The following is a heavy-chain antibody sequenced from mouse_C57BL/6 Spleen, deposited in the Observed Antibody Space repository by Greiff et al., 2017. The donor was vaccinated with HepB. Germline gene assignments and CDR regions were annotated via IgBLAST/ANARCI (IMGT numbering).Heavy chain of an antibody. Sequence: QVQLQQSGPELVKPGASVKISCKASGYAFSSSWMNWVKQRPGKGLEWIGRIYPGDGDTNYNGKFKGKATLTADKSSSTAYMQLSSLTSEDSAVYFCARSGTTVESFDYWGQGTTLTVSS. D-gene: IGHD1-1*01. V-gene: IGHV1-82*01. CDR1: GYAFSSSW. CDR2: IYPGDGDT. CDR3: ARSGTTVESFDY. J-gene: IGHJ2*01.